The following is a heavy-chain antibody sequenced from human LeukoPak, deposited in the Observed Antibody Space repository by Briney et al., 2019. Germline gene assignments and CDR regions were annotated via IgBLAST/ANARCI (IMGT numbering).Heavy chain of an antibody. CDR3: ARGYPYYDFWSGYYNGGVFDY. CDR1: GFTFSSYE. J-gene: IGHJ4*02. D-gene: IGHD3-3*01. Sequence: GGSLRLSCAASGFTFSSYETNWVRQAPGKGLEWVSYISSSGSTIYYADSVKGRFTISRDNAKNSLYLQMNSLRAEDTAVYYCARGYPYYDFWSGYYNGGVFDYWGQGTLVTASS. V-gene: IGHV3-48*03. CDR2: ISSSGSTI.